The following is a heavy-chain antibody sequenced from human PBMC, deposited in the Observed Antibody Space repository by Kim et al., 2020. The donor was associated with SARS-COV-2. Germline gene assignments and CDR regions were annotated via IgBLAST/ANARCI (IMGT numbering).Heavy chain of an antibody. CDR3: ARGVPRRNYYDSSGYYLH. D-gene: IGHD3-22*01. J-gene: IGHJ4*02. V-gene: IGHV4-34*01. Sequence: SETLSLTCAVYGGSFSGYYWSWIRQPPGKGLEWIGEINHSGSTNYNPSLKSRDTISVDTSKNQFSLKLSSVTAADTAVYYCARGVPRRNYYDSSGYYLHWGQGTLVTVSS. CDR1: GGSFSGYY. CDR2: INHSGST.